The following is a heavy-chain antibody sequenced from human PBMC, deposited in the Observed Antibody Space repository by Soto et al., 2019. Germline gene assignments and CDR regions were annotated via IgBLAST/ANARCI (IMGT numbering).Heavy chain of an antibody. CDR3: ARGHWNYLPYYFDY. CDR2: ISAYNGNT. V-gene: IGHV1-18*01. Sequence: ASVKVSFKASGYTFTSYGISWVRQAPGQGLEWMGWISAYNGNTNYAQKLQGRVTMTTDTSTSTAYMELRSLRSDDTAVYYCARGHWNYLPYYFDYWGQGTLVTVSS. D-gene: IGHD1-7*01. CDR1: GYTFTSYG. J-gene: IGHJ4*02.